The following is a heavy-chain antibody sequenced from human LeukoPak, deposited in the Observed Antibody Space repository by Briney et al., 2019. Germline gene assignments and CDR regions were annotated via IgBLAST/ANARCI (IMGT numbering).Heavy chain of an antibody. CDR3: ARGSSGFTGFDY. CDR1: GFTFSRYD. J-gene: IGHJ4*02. CDR2: IGAAGDT. V-gene: IGHV3-13*01. D-gene: IGHD6-19*01. Sequence: GGSLRLSCAASGFTFSRYDMHWVRQATGKGLEWVSGIGAAGDTYYPGSVKGRFTISRENAKNSFYLQMNTLRAGDTAVYYCARGSSGFTGFDYWGQGTLVTVSS.